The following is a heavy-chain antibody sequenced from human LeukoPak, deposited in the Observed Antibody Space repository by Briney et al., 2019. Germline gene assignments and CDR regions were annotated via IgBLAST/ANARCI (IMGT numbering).Heavy chain of an antibody. CDR1: EFSVGSNY. Sequence: GGSLRLSCAASEFSVGSNYMTWVRQAPGKGLEWVSLIYSGGSTYYADSVKGRFTISRDNSKNTLYLQMNSLRAEDTDLYYCARATTVTTLVDAFDIWGQGTMVTVSS. J-gene: IGHJ3*02. D-gene: IGHD4-17*01. CDR2: IYSGGST. V-gene: IGHV3-66*01. CDR3: ARATTVTTLVDAFDI.